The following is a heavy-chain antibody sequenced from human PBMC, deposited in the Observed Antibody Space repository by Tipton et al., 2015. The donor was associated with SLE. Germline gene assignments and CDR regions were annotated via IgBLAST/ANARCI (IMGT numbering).Heavy chain of an antibody. V-gene: IGHV4-59*01. CDR3: ARAYDSSAHFQH. CDR2: TYYSGST. Sequence: TLSLTCTVSGGSISNYYWSWIRQPPGKGLEWIGYTYYSGSTNYNPSLKSRVTISVDTSKNQFSLKLSSVTAADTAVYYCARAYDSSAHFQHWGQGTLVTVSS. J-gene: IGHJ1*01. CDR1: GGSISNYY. D-gene: IGHD3-22*01.